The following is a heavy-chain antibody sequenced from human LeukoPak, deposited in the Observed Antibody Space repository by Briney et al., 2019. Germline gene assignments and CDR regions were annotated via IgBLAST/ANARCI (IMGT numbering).Heavy chain of an antibody. Sequence: GGSLRLSCAASGFTFSSYGMHWVRQAPGKGLGWVAFIRYDGSNKYYADSVKGRFTISRDNSKNTLYLQMNSLRAEDTAVYYCAKDRLLEFDYWGQGTLVTVSS. J-gene: IGHJ4*02. CDR2: IRYDGSNK. CDR3: AKDRLLEFDY. V-gene: IGHV3-30*02. D-gene: IGHD2/OR15-2a*01. CDR1: GFTFSSYG.